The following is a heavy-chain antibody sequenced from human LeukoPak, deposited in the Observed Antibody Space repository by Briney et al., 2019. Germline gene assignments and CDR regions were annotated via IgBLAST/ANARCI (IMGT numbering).Heavy chain of an antibody. CDR3: ARESGYSGYDYVPYYYYGMDV. V-gene: IGHV4-39*07. CDR2: IYYSGST. J-gene: IGHJ6*02. Sequence: SETLSLTCTVSGGSISSSSYYWGWIRQPPGKGLEWIGSIYYSGSTYYNPSLKSRVTISVDTSKNQFSLKLSPVTAADTAVYYCARESGYSGYDYVPYYYYGMDVWGQGTTVTVSS. CDR1: GGSISSSSYY. D-gene: IGHD5-12*01.